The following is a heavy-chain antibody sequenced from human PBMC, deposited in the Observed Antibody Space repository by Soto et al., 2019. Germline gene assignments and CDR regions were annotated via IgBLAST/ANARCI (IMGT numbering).Heavy chain of an antibody. V-gene: IGHV3-74*01. CDR3: TSDTFGARDS. Sequence: GGSLRLSCAASGFTFSNYWMHWVRQAPGKGLLWVSRINPDGSSTSYADSVKDRFTISRDNAENTLFLQMNILRAEDTALYYCTSDTFGARDSWGQGTLVTVSS. CDR1: GFTFSNYW. D-gene: IGHD3-10*01. CDR2: INPDGSST. J-gene: IGHJ4*02.